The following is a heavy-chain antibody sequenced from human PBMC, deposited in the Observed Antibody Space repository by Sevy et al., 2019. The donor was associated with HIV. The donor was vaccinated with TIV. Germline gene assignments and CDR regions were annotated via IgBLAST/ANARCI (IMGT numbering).Heavy chain of an antibody. V-gene: IGHV4-59*01. CDR3: ARGIASSRTMAGNY. CDR2: IYYSGAT. CDR1: GGSTSSYY. D-gene: IGHD6-19*01. J-gene: IGHJ4*02. Sequence: SETLSLTCTVSGGSTSSYYWTWIRQPPGKGLEWIGYIYYSGATTYNPSLKSRVTISIDTSKNQFSLKLSPVTAADTAVYYCARGIASSRTMAGNYWGQGTLVTVSS.